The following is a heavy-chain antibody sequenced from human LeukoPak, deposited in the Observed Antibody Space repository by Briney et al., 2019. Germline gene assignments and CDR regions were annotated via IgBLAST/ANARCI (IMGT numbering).Heavy chain of an antibody. Sequence: SVKVSCNASGGTFSSYAISWVRQAPGQGLEWMGGIIPIFGTANYAQKFQGRVTITADKSTSTAYMELSSLTSEDTAVYYCARGQGYCTNGVCSPYFYYYMDVWGKGTTVTVSS. V-gene: IGHV1-69*06. CDR3: ARGQGYCTNGVCSPYFYYYMDV. D-gene: IGHD2-8*01. J-gene: IGHJ6*03. CDR2: IIPIFGTA. CDR1: GGTFSSYA.